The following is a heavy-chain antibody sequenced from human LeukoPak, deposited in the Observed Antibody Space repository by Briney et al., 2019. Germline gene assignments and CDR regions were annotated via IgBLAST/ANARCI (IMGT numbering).Heavy chain of an antibody. J-gene: IGHJ4*02. CDR2: IYYSGST. V-gene: IGHV4-59*01. CDR1: GGSISSYY. D-gene: IGHD6-19*01. CDR3: AREFLEYSSGWPYYFDY. Sequence: PLETLSLTCTVSGGSISSYYWSWIRQPPGKGLEWIGYIYYSGSTNYNPSLKSRVTISVDTSKNQFSLKLSSVTAADTAVYYCAREFLEYSSGWPYYFDYWGQGTLVTVSS.